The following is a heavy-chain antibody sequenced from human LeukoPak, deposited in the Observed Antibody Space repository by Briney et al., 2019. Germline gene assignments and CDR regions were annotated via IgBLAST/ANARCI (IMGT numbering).Heavy chain of an antibody. CDR2: INHSGST. Sequence: SDTLSLTCAVYGGSFSGYYWSWIRQPPGKGLEWIGEINHSGSTNYNPSLKSRVTISVDTSKNQFSLKLSSVTAADTAVYYCAIVTGTTNWFDPWGQGTLVTVSS. D-gene: IGHD1-7*01. V-gene: IGHV4-34*01. J-gene: IGHJ5*02. CDR3: AIVTGTTNWFDP. CDR1: GGSFSGYY.